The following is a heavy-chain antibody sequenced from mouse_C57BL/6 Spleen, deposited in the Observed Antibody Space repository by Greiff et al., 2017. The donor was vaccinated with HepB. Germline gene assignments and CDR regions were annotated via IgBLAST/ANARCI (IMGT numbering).Heavy chain of an antibody. J-gene: IGHJ3*01. CDR3: ARSYYSTAWFAY. D-gene: IGHD2-5*01. Sequence: EVQLQQSGPELVKPGASVKISCKASGYTFTDYYMNWVKQSHGKSLEWIGDINPNNGGTSYNQKFKGKATLTVDKSSSTAYMELRSLTSADSAVYYCARSYYSTAWFAYWGQGTLVTVSA. CDR2: INPNNGGT. CDR1: GYTFTDYY. V-gene: IGHV1-26*01.